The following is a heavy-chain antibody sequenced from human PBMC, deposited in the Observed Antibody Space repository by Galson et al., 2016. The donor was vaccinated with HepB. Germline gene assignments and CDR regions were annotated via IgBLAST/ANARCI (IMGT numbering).Heavy chain of an antibody. CDR2: IKGDGSDK. V-gene: IGHV3-7*03. CDR1: GFTFSSYW. Sequence: SLRLSCAASGFTFSSYWMTWVRQAPGKGLEWVATIKGDGSDKYYVDSVKGRFTISRDSAHTSVYLQMNSLRAEDTGLYYCSRDLWDTVVVPSAPGLNWFDPWGQGTLVSVSS. CDR3: SRDLWDTVVVPSAPGLNWFDP. D-gene: IGHD2-2*01. J-gene: IGHJ5*02.